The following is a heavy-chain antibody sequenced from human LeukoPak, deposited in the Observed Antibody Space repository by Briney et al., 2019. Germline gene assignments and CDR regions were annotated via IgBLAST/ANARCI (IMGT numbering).Heavy chain of an antibody. J-gene: IGHJ3*02. Sequence: GASVTVSFTSSGGTFINSAINRVRQAPGQGLEWMGGIIPIFGTTNYAQKFQGRVTITADESTSTAYMVLSSLRSEDTAVYYCARERMTTVVTDAFDIWGQGTLVTVSS. CDR3: ARERMTTVVTDAFDI. CDR1: GGTFINSA. V-gene: IGHV1-69*13. D-gene: IGHD4-23*01. CDR2: IIPIFGTT.